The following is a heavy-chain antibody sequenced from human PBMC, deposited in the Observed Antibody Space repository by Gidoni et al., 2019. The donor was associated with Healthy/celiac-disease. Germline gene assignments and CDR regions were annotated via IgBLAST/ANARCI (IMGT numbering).Heavy chain of an antibody. J-gene: IGHJ4*02. CDR2: INHSGST. V-gene: IGHV4-34*01. D-gene: IGHD2-15*01. CDR1: GGSFSGYY. CDR3: ARGFKQDIVVVVAAMPFFDY. Sequence: QVQLQQWGAGRLKPSETLSLTCAAYGGSFSGYYWSWIRQPPGKGLEWIGEINHSGSTNYNPSSKSRVTISVDTSKNQFSLKLSSVTAADPAVYYCARGFKQDIVVVVAAMPFFDYWGQGTMVTVSS.